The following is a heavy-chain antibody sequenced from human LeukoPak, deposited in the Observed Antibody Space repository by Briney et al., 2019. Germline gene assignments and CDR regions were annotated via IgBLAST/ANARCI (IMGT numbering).Heavy chain of an antibody. CDR2: ISGSGGSK. J-gene: IGHJ4*02. V-gene: IGHV3-23*01. D-gene: IGHD6-13*01. CDR1: GFTFSSYG. Sequence: GGTLRLSCAASGFTFSSYGMSWGRQAPAKGLELVSAISGSGGSKYYADSVKGRFTISRDNSKNTLYLQMNSLRAEDTAVYYCAKVRDLSIAAAGFDYWGQGTLVTVSS. CDR3: AKVRDLSIAAAGFDY.